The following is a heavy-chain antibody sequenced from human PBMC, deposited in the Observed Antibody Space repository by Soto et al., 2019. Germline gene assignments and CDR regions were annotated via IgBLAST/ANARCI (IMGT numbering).Heavy chain of an antibody. CDR3: ARVVVVVAATKGGWFDP. J-gene: IGHJ5*02. CDR1: GGSFSGFY. V-gene: IGHV4-34*01. CDR2: INHSGST. D-gene: IGHD2-15*01. Sequence: SETLSLTCAVYGGSFSGFYWSWIRQPPGKGLEWIGEINHSGSTNYNPSLKSRVTISVDTSKNQFSLKLSSVTAADTAVYYCARVVVVVAATKGGWFDPWGQGTLVTVSS.